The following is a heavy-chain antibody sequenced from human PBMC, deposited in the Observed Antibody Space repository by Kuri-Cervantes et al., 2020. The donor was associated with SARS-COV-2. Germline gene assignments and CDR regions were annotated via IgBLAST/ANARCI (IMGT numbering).Heavy chain of an antibody. CDR1: GFTFSSYG. D-gene: IGHD3-9*01. CDR3: ARDPGRPMGDILTDAFDI. CDR2: IRYDGSNK. Sequence: GESLKISCAASGFTFSSYGMHWVRQAPGKGLEWVAFIRYDGSNKYYADSVKGQVTISRDNSKNSLYLQMNSLRAEDTAVYYCARDPGRPMGDILTDAFDIWGQGTMVTVSS. J-gene: IGHJ3*02. V-gene: IGHV3-30*02.